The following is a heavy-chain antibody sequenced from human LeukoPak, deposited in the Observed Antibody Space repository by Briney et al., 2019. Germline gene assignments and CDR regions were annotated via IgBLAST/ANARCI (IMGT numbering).Heavy chain of an antibody. V-gene: IGHV3-21*04. CDR3: AKDNEYTYAHSGPFIVAYFDY. Sequence: GGSLRLSCAASGFTFSSYSMNWVCQASGKGLEWVSSISSSSSYIYYADSVKGRFTISRDNSKNTLYLQMNSLRAEDTAIYYCAKDNEYTYAHSGPFIVAYFDYWGQGTLVTVSS. J-gene: IGHJ4*02. CDR1: GFTFSSYS. D-gene: IGHD5-18*01. CDR2: ISSSSSYI.